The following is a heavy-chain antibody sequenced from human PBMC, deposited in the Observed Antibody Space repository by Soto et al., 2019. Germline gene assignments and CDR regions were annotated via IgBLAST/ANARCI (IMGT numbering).Heavy chain of an antibody. D-gene: IGHD6-6*01. Sequence: SQTLSLTCAISGDSVSSNSAAWNWIRQSPSRGLEWLGRTYYRSKWYNDYAVSVKSRITINPDTSKNQFFLQLNSVTPEDTAVYYCARSXEYSSSSGVDYYYGMDVWGQGTTVTVSS. V-gene: IGHV6-1*01. CDR2: TYYRSKWYN. CDR1: GDSVSSNSAA. J-gene: IGHJ6*02. CDR3: ARSXEYSSSSGVDYYYGMDV.